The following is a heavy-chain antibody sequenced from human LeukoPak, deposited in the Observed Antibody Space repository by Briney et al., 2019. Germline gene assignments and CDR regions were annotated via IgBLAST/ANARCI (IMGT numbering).Heavy chain of an antibody. V-gene: IGHV4-59*12. Sequence: MSSETLSLTCTVSGGSISSYYWSWIRQPPGKGLEWIGYIYYSGSTNYNPSLKSRVTISVDTSKNQFSLKLSSVTAADTAVYYCARGQGYTVFDYWGQGTLVTVSS. CDR1: GGSISSYY. D-gene: IGHD5-24*01. CDR3: ARGQGYTVFDY. CDR2: IYYSGST. J-gene: IGHJ4*02.